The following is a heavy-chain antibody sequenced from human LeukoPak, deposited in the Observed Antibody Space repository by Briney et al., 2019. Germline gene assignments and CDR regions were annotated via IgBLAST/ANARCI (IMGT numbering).Heavy chain of an antibody. J-gene: IGHJ4*02. V-gene: IGHV4-4*07. Sequence: SETLSLTCSVSGGSIGTYYWTWIRQPAGKGLEWIGRIYTSGSTNYNPSLKSRVTMSVDTSKNQFSLKLSSVTAADTAVYYCARAQGLSGYYYFDYWGQGTLVTVSS. CDR1: GGSIGTYY. CDR3: ARAQGLSGYYYFDY. CDR2: IYTSGST. D-gene: IGHD3-22*01.